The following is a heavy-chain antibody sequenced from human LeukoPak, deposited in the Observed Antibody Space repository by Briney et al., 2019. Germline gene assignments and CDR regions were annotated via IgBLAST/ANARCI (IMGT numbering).Heavy chain of an antibody. CDR1: GFNFNMFW. V-gene: IGHV3-7*01. CDR3: ARAAFWSGYDY. D-gene: IGHD3-3*01. CDR2: IKQDGSAK. Sequence: GGSLRLSCVASGFNFNMFWMSWVRQAPGKGLEWVTNIKQDGSAKFYVGSVRGRFDISRDNARKSVFLQMNSLRVEDTAVYYCARAAFWSGYDYWGQGTLVTVSS. J-gene: IGHJ4*02.